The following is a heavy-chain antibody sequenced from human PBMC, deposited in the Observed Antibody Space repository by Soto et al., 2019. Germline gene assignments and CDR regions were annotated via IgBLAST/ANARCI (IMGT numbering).Heavy chain of an antibody. CDR2: IYYSGST. CDR3: ARVPRNYDFWSGYYGNWFDP. D-gene: IGHD3-3*01. V-gene: IGHV4-31*03. J-gene: IGHJ5*02. Sequence: SETLSLTCTVSGGSISSGGYYWSWIRQHPGKGLEWIGYIYYSGSTYYNPSLKSRVTISVDTSKNQFSLKLSSVTAADTAVYYCARVPRNYDFWSGYYGNWFDPWGQGTLVTVPQ. CDR1: GGSISSGGYY.